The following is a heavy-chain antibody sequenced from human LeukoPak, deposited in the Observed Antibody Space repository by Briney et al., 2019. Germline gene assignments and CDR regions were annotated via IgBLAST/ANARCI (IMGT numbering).Heavy chain of an antibody. D-gene: IGHD3-16*01. CDR1: GFTFSDHY. Sequence: GGSLRLSCAASGFTFSDHYMEWVRQAPGKGLEWVAGSRNKGRSNTTEYAASVKGRCTISRDASENSLHLQMDSLKTDATAVYYCARTLTAGWGETSGVDVWGQGTTVPVSS. CDR3: ARTLTAGWGETSGVDV. CDR2: SRNKGRSNTT. J-gene: IGHJ6*02. V-gene: IGHV3-72*01.